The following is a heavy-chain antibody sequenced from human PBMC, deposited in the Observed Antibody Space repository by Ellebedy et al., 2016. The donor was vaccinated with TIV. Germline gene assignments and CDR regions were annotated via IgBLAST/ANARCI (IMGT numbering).Heavy chain of an antibody. Sequence: AASVKVSCKASGGTFSSYVISWVRQAPGQGLEWMGGIIPIFGAANYAQKFQGRVSITADDSTSTAYMELRGLRSKDTAVYFCARAESGGYAWDYWGQGTLVTVSS. CDR3: ARAESGGYAWDY. V-gene: IGHV1-69*13. D-gene: IGHD5-12*01. J-gene: IGHJ4*02. CDR1: GGTFSSYV. CDR2: IIPIFGAA.